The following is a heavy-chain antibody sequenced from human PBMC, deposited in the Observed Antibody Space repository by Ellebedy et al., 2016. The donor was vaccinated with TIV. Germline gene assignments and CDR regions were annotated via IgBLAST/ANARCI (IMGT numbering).Heavy chain of an antibody. J-gene: IGHJ4*02. CDR3: ARGNLEGTIDY. D-gene: IGHD1-1*01. V-gene: IGHV1-18*01. Sequence: ASVKVSCXASGYTFSSEGINWVRQAPGQGLEWMGWISGYNGNRNYAQKFQGRVTLTTDTSTSTAYMELRSLRSDDTALYFCARGNLEGTIDYWGQGTLVTVSS. CDR1: GYTFSSEG. CDR2: ISGYNGNR.